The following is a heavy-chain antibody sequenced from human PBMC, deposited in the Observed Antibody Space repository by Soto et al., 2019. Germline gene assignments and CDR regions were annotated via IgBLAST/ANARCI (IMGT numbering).Heavy chain of an antibody. CDR2: ISASTSSI. Sequence: PGGSLRLSCAASGFTFSSYSMNWVRQAPGKGLAWISYISASTSSIYYADSVPGRFTISRDNAKNSLYPQMNSLRAEDSAIYYWVRGNYEKGFDFWVQGTLVTVSS. V-gene: IGHV3-48*01. D-gene: IGHD3-22*01. CDR1: GFTFSSYS. CDR3: VRGNYEKGFDF. J-gene: IGHJ4*02.